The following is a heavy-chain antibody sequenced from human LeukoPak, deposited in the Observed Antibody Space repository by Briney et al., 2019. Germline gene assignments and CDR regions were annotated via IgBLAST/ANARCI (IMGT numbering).Heavy chain of an antibody. V-gene: IGHV4-59*01. D-gene: IGHD4-17*01. CDR3: ARGDYGDFFDY. Sequence: SETLSLTCTVAGGSISSYYWSWIRQPPGKGLEWIGYIYYSGSTNYNPSLKSRVTISVDTSKNQFSLKLSSVTAADTAVYYCARGDYGDFFDYWGQGTLVTVSS. J-gene: IGHJ4*02. CDR2: IYYSGST. CDR1: GGSISSYY.